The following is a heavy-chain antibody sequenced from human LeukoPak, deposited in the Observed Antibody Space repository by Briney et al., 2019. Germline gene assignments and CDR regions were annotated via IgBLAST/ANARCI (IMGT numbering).Heavy chain of an antibody. CDR1: GFTFSSYW. D-gene: IGHD1-26*01. V-gene: IGHV3-7*01. CDR3: AGHSSGSYGY. CDR2: IKQDGSDK. Sequence: PGGSLRLSCAASGFTFSSYWMHWVRQTPGKGLEWVANIKQDGSDKYYVDSVKGRFTISRDNAKNSLYLQMNSLRAEDTAVYYCAGHSSGSYGYWGQGTLVTVSS. J-gene: IGHJ4*02.